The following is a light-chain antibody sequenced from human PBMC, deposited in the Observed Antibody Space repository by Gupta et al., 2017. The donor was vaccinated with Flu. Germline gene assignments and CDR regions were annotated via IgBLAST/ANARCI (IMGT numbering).Light chain of an antibody. Sequence: QSALTQPASASGSPGPSITIYCTGTSSDVGGYNYVSWYQQHPGKAPKLMIYEVSNRPSGVSNRFSGSKSGNTASLTISGLQAEDEADYYCSSYTSSSTLGVFGTGTKVTVL. CDR2: EVS. CDR1: SSDVGGYNY. V-gene: IGLV2-14*01. J-gene: IGLJ1*01. CDR3: SSYTSSSTLGV.